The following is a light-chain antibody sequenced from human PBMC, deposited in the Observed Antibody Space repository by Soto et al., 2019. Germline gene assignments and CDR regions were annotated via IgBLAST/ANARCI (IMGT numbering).Light chain of an antibody. Sequence: SYELTQPPSVSVAPGQTARITCGGNNIGSKSVHWYQQKPGQAPVLVVYDDSDRPSGIPERFSGSNSGNTATLAISMVEAGDEADYYCQVWDSSSDPYVFGTGTKLTVL. CDR1: NIGSKS. CDR3: QVWDSSSDPYV. J-gene: IGLJ1*01. V-gene: IGLV3-21*02. CDR2: DDS.